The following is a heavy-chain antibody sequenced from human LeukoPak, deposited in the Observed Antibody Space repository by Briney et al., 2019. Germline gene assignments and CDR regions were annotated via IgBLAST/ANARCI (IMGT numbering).Heavy chain of an antibody. D-gene: IGHD3-10*01. J-gene: IGHJ4*02. Sequence: RPGGSLRLSCTASGFTFSSYGMHWVRQAPGKGLEWVAVISYDGSNKYYADSVKGRFTISRDNSKNTLYLQMNSLRAEDTAVYYCAKSSMYYYGSGSYYATTHLDYWGQGTLVTVSS. CDR3: AKSSMYYYGSGSYYATTHLDY. CDR2: ISYDGSNK. CDR1: GFTFSSYG. V-gene: IGHV3-30*18.